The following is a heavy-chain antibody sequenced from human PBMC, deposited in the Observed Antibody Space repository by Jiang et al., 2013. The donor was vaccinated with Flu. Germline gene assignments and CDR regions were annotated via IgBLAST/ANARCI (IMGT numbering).Heavy chain of an antibody. CDR3: VRGAGAADY. V-gene: IGHV6-1*01. D-gene: IGHD2-15*01. J-gene: IGHJ4*02. Sequence: QTLSLTCAISGDSVSSNSAAWNWIRQSPSRGLEWLGRAYYRSQWYIDYAMTVKGRIIVTPDTSKKQFSLQLNSVTPQDTAVYYCVRGAGAADYWGQGTLVTVSS. CDR1: GDSVSSNSAA. CDR2: AYYRSQWYI.